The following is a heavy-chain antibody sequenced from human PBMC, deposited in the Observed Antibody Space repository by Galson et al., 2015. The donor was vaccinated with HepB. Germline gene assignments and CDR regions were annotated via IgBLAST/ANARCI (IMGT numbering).Heavy chain of an antibody. J-gene: IGHJ4*02. CDR3: AIGRRYGSGTYSGI. CDR2: IHRSGTT. D-gene: IGHD3-10*01. Sequence: LSLTCAVNSDSFSDYYWNWIRQPPGKGLEWIGEIHRSGTTNYNPSLDSRVTMSVDTSKNQFSLKLTSVTAADTAVYYCAIGRRYGSGTYSGIWGQGTLVTVSS. CDR1: SDSFSDYY. V-gene: IGHV4-34*01.